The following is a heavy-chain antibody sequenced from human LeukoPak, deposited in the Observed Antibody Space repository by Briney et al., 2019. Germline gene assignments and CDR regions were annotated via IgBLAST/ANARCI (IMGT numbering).Heavy chain of an antibody. CDR3: AREDGRGYSGYVSYYYYGMDV. Sequence: ASVKVSCKVSGYTLTELSMHWVRQAPGQGLEWMGWINTNTGNPTYAQGFTGRFVFSLDTSVSTAYLQISSLKAEDTAVYYCAREDGRGYSGYVSYYYYGMDVWGQGTTVTVSS. CDR2: INTNTGNP. V-gene: IGHV7-4-1*02. D-gene: IGHD5-12*01. CDR1: GYTLTELS. J-gene: IGHJ6*02.